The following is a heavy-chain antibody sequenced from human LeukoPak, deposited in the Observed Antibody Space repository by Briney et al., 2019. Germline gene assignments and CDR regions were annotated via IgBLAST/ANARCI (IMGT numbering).Heavy chain of an antibody. V-gene: IGHV3-23*01. Sequence: PGGSLRLSCAASGFTFSSYAMSWVRQAPGKGLEWVSAISGSGGSTYYAGSVKGRFTISRDNSKNTLYLQMNSLRAEDTAVYYCAKSVGYDFWSGYYWGQGTLVTVSS. J-gene: IGHJ4*02. CDR2: ISGSGGST. CDR3: AKSVGYDFWSGYY. CDR1: GFTFSSYA. D-gene: IGHD3-3*01.